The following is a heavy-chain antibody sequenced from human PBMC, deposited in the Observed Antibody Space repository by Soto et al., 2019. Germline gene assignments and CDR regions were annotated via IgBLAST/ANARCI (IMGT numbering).Heavy chain of an antibody. V-gene: IGHV3-23*01. Sequence: TGGSLRLSCAASGFTFSSYAMSWVRQAPGKGLEGVSAISGSGGSTYYADSVKGRFTSSRDNSKNTRDLQMNSLRAEDTAVYYCAKASDFWSGYYTYWGQGTLVTVSS. CDR1: GFTFSSYA. D-gene: IGHD3-3*01. CDR3: AKASDFWSGYYTY. CDR2: ISGSGGST. J-gene: IGHJ4*02.